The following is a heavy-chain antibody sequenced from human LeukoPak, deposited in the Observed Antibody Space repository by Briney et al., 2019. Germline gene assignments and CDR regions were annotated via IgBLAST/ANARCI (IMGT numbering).Heavy chain of an antibody. Sequence: ASVKVSCKASGYTFTGYYMHWVRQAPGQGLEWMGWINPNSGGTNYAQKFQGRVTMTRDTSISTAYMELSRLRSDDTAVYYRARVSTTGDYGDHEYYFDYWGQGTLVTVSS. CDR3: ARVSTTGDYGDHEYYFDY. V-gene: IGHV1-2*02. J-gene: IGHJ4*02. CDR2: INPNSGGT. CDR1: GYTFTGYY. D-gene: IGHD4-17*01.